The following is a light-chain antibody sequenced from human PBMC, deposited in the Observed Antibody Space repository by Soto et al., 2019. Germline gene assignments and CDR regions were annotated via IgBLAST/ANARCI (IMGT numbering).Light chain of an antibody. J-gene: IGKJ1*01. Sequence: EIVMTQSPATLSVSAGERATLSCGASQSVSRNLAWYQQKPGQAPRLLIYGASNRATGIPDRFSGSVSGTDGTITINRLEQEDCAVYDCQQSGDLTWTFGQGTKVDIK. CDR3: QQSGDLTWT. CDR2: GAS. CDR1: QSVSRN. V-gene: IGKV3D-15*01.